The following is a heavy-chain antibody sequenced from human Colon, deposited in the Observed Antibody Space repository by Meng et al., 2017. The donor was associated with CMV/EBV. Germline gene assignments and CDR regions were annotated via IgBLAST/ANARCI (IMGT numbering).Heavy chain of an antibody. CDR3: VREGVITTKKYWFDP. V-gene: IGHV4-39*07. J-gene: IGHJ5*02. Sequence: SETLSLTCAVSGGSMNTRSYYWGWIRHSPGRGLEWIGTINYSGNTYYNPSLKSRVTISADTSKNQFSLRLSSVTAADTAVYYCVREGVITTKKYWFDPWGQGTLVTVSS. D-gene: IGHD3-22*01. CDR2: INYSGNT. CDR1: GGSMNTRSYY.